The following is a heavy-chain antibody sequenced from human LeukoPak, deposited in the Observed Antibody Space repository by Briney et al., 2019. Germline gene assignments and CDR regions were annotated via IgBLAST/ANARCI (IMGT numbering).Heavy chain of an antibody. CDR2: ISYDGSDK. D-gene: IGHD6-19*01. V-gene: IGHV3-30-3*01. J-gene: IGHJ4*02. CDR1: GFTFSNYA. CDR3: ARDWGRRYSSGWYGNFDY. Sequence: GGSLRLSCAASGFTFSNYAMHWVRQAPGKGLEWVAVISYDGSDKYYADSVKGRFTISRDNSKNTLYLQMNSLRPEDTAVYYCARDWGRRYSSGWYGNFDYWGQGTLVTVSS.